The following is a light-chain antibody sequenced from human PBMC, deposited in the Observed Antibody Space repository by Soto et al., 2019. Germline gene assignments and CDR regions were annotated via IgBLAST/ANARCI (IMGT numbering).Light chain of an antibody. CDR1: QGISTW. Sequence: DIQMTQSPSFVSASVGDRVTIACRASQGISTWVVWYQQKPGAAPKLRSQSSSNLQSGVPSRVSGSGSGTDVTRTSSSLQPEDVATDDCQQANSFPLTFGPGTKVDIK. CDR2: SSS. J-gene: IGKJ3*01. CDR3: QQANSFPLT. V-gene: IGKV1-12*01.